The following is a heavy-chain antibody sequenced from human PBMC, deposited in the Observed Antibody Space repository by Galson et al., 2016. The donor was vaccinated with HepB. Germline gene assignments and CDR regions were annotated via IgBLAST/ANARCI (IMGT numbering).Heavy chain of an antibody. CDR1: GFIFSNYA. CDR2: VSFDGKNK. V-gene: IGHV3-30*03. J-gene: IGHJ4*02. D-gene: IGHD1-26*01. Sequence: SLRLSCAASGFIFSNYAMHWVRQAPGKGLEWVAVVSFDGKNKRYADSVKGRFTVSRDNSNNTVFLQMNDLRPDDTAVYYCARREWELDDWGQGTLVIVSS. CDR3: ARREWELDD.